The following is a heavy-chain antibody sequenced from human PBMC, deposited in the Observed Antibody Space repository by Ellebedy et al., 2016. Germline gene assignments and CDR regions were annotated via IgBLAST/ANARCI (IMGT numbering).Heavy chain of an antibody. Sequence: ASVKVSCKTSGYTFSSNGIIWVRQAPGQGLEWMGWINPNSGGTNYAQKFQGWVTMTRDTSISTAYMELSRLRSDDTAVYYCARDGAVTTVFDYWGQGTLVTVSS. J-gene: IGHJ4*02. V-gene: IGHV1-2*04. CDR3: ARDGAVTTVFDY. CDR1: GYTFSSNG. CDR2: INPNSGGT. D-gene: IGHD4-17*01.